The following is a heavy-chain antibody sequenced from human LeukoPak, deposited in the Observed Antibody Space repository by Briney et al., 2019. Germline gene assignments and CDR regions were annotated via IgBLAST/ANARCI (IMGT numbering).Heavy chain of an antibody. D-gene: IGHD4-17*01. CDR2: IYYSGST. J-gene: IGHJ4*02. CDR1: GGSICSYY. CDR3: ARADGDYGIDY. V-gene: IGHV4-59*01. Sequence: SETLSLTCTVSGGSICSYYWSWLRQPPGKGLEWIGYIYYSGSTNYNPSLKSRVTISVDTSKNQFSLKLSSVTAADTAVYYCARADGDYGIDYWGQGTLVTVSS.